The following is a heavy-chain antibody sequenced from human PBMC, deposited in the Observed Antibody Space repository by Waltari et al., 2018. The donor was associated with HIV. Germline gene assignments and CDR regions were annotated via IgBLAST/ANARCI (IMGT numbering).Heavy chain of an antibody. V-gene: IGHV4-38-2*02. CDR3: AREWGTLMVAWFDP. CDR1: GYSISSGYF. J-gene: IGHJ5*02. Sequence: QVQLQESGPGLVKPSETLSLTCAVSGYSISSGYFWGWNRQPPGKALEWIGSMFHNGSTYYNPSLKSRVTISVDTSKNQFSLKLSSVTSADTAIYYCAREWGTLMVAWFDPWGQGTLFTVSS. CDR2: MFHNGST. D-gene: IGHD3-10*01.